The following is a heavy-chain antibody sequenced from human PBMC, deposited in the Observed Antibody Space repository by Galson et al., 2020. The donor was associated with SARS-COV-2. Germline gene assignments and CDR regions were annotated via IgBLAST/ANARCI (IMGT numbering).Heavy chain of an antibody. CDR3: AAPRDCSGKSFPFDN. Sequence: PGESLKISCKGLGNSFNVYWIGWVRQMPGKGLEWMGIIRPFDSDTTYSPSFQGQVSITADKSISTAFLQWSSLKASDTAIYYCAAPRDCSGKSFPFDNWGQGTPVTVSS. CDR1: GNSFNVYW. J-gene: IGHJ4*02. CDR2: IRPFDSDT. V-gene: IGHV5-51*01. D-gene: IGHD2-15*01.